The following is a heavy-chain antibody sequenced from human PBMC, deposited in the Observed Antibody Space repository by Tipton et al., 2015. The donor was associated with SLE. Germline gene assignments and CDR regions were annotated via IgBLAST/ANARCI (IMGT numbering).Heavy chain of an antibody. Sequence: LRLSCTVSGGSISSSSYYWGWIRQPPGKGLEWIGSIYYSGSTYYNPSLKSRVTISVDTSKNQFSLKLSSVTAADTAVYYCARRCGEESYWYFDLWGRGTLVTVSS. CDR1: GGSISSSSYY. J-gene: IGHJ2*01. CDR2: IYYSGST. D-gene: IGHD3-10*01. V-gene: IGHV4-39*07. CDR3: ARRCGEESYWYFDL.